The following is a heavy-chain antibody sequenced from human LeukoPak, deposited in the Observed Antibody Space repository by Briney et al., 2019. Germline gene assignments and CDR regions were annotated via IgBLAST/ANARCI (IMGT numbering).Heavy chain of an antibody. CDR3: ARDSRGFSVDP. V-gene: IGHV1-2*02. D-gene: IGHD6-25*01. CDR1: GYTFTAYY. CDR2: IIPNSGVT. J-gene: IGHJ5*02. Sequence: DSMKLSCKASGYTFTAYYMHWVRQAPGQGLEWMGWIIPNSGVTNYAKKFQGRVTMTRYTSISTAYMELSRLTSDDTAVYYCARDSRGFSVDPWGQGTLVTFST.